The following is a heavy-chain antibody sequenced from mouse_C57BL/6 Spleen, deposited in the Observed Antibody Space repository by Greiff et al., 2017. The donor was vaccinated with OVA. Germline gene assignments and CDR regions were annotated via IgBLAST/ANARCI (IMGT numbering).Heavy chain of an antibody. CDR2: IHPNSGST. CDR3: ARGGYDGYRFAY. Sequence: QVQLQQPGAELVKPGASVKLSCKASGYTFTSYWMHWVKQRPGQGLEWIGMIHPNSGSTNYNEKFKSKATLTVDKSSRTAYMQLSSLTSEDSAVYYCARGGYDGYRFAYWGQGTLVTVSA. D-gene: IGHD2-3*01. CDR1: GYTFTSYW. V-gene: IGHV1-64*01. J-gene: IGHJ3*01.